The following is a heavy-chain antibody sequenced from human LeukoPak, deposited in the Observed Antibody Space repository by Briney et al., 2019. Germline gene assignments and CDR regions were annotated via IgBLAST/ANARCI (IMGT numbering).Heavy chain of an antibody. CDR3: ARGRDFWSGYHYYYGMDV. CDR2: IYTSGST. V-gene: IGHV4-4*07. J-gene: IGHJ6*02. CDR1: GGSISSYY. D-gene: IGHD3-3*01. Sequence: SETLSLTCTVCGGSISSYYWRWIRQPAGKGLEWIGRIYTSGSTNYNPSLKSRVTMSVDTSKNQFSLKLSSVTAADTAVYYCARGRDFWSGYHYYYGMDVWGQGTTVTVSS.